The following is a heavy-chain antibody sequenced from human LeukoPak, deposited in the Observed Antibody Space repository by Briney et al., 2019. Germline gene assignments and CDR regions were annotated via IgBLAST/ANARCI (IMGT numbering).Heavy chain of an antibody. Sequence: GGSLRLSCAASGFTFSSYGMHWVRQAPGKGLEWVAVISYDGSNKYYADSVKGRFTISRDNSKNTLYLQMNSLRAADTAVYYCARGGHGGRPNDYWGQGTLVTVSS. CDR3: ARGGHGGRPNDY. D-gene: IGHD4-23*01. J-gene: IGHJ4*02. V-gene: IGHV3-30*03. CDR1: GFTFSSYG. CDR2: ISYDGSNK.